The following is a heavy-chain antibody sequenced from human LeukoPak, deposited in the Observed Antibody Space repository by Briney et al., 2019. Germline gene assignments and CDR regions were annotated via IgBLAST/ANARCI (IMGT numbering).Heavy chain of an antibody. Sequence: SETLSLTCTVSGYSISSDYYWGWIRQPPGKGLEWLGCIYHSGSTYYTPSLKSRVTISVDTSKNQFSLKLSSVTAADTAVYYCARESGYGGLDWGQGTLVTVSS. CDR3: ARESGYGGLD. CDR1: GYSISSDYY. D-gene: IGHD5-12*01. V-gene: IGHV4-38-2*02. CDR2: IYHSGST. J-gene: IGHJ4*02.